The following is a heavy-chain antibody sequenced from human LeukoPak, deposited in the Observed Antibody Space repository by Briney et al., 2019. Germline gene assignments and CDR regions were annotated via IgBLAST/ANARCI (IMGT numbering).Heavy chain of an antibody. J-gene: IGHJ5*02. D-gene: IGHD3-10*01. CDR3: ARGSASYYYGSGSPKSGWWFDP. Sequence: PSETLSLTCTVSGGSISSGSYYWSWIRQPAGKGLEWIGRIYTSGSTNYNPSLKSRVTISVDTSKNQFSLKLSSVTAADTAVYYCARGSASYYYGSGSPKSGWWFDPWGQGTLVTVSS. CDR1: GGSISSGSYY. CDR2: IYTSGST. V-gene: IGHV4-61*02.